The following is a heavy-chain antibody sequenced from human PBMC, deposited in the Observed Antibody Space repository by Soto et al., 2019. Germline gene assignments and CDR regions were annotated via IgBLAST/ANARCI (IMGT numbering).Heavy chain of an antibody. Sequence: GGSLSLSCAASGFTVSTKHMIWVRQAPGKGVEGVSLIHSGGPTHYADSAKGRITIARNPSENTVHLKMDSLRVEDTAVYYCARDDVLCDGGRCYGVPLDVWGKGITVTVSS. D-gene: IGHD2-15*01. J-gene: IGHJ6*04. CDR2: IHSGGPT. CDR3: ARDDVLCDGGRCYGVPLDV. V-gene: IGHV3-66*01. CDR1: GFTVSTKH.